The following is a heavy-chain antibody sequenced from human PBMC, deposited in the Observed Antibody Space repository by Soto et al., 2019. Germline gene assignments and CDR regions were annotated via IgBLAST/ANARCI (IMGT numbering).Heavy chain of an antibody. CDR2: IGTAGDT. Sequence: GGSLRLSCAASGFTFSSYDMHWVRQATGKGLEWVSAIGTAGDTYYPGSVKGRFTISRENAKNSLYLQVNSLRAGDTAVYYCARDRRVAGHDAFDSWGQGTMVTVSS. CDR3: ARDRRVAGHDAFDS. J-gene: IGHJ3*02. V-gene: IGHV3-13*01. D-gene: IGHD6-19*01. CDR1: GFTFSSYD.